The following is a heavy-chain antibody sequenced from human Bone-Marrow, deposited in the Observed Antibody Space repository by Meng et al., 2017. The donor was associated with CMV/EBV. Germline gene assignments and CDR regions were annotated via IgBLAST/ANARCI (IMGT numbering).Heavy chain of an antibody. J-gene: IGHJ6*02. D-gene: IGHD3-3*01. Sequence: GESLKISCAASGFPFSSYAMHWVRQAPGKGLEWVAVISYDGNNKYYAESVRGRFTISRDNSKNTLHLQMNSLRAEDTAVYYCARLARRGNRFLEWSGCRPMDVWGQGTTVTVSS. CDR1: GFPFSSYA. CDR3: ARLARRGNRFLEWSGCRPMDV. V-gene: IGHV3-30*04. CDR2: ISYDGNNK.